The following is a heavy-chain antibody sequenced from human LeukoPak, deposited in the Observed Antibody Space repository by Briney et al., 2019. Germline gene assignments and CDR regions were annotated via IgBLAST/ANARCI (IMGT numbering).Heavy chain of an antibody. CDR3: MGSTNWHSQGALL. Sequence: GRSLRLSCAASGFSFSNAWMNWVRQAPGKGLEWVGRIKSKTDGGTIDYAAPVKGRFTISRDDSKNTMYLQMNSLKTEDTAVYYCMGSTNWHSQGALLWGQGTLVTVSS. D-gene: IGHD2/OR15-2a*01. V-gene: IGHV3-15*07. CDR2: IKSKTDGGTI. J-gene: IGHJ4*02. CDR1: GFSFSNAW.